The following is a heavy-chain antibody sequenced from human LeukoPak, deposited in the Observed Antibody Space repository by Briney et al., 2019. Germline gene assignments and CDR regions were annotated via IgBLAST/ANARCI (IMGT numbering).Heavy chain of an antibody. CDR1: GFSFSSYD. Sequence: GRSLRLSCAASGFSFSSYDMHWVRQAPGKGLEWVAVISYDGSNKYYADSVKGRFTISRDNSKNTLYLQMNSLRAEDTAVYYCAKDFGGEHDAFDIWGQGTMVTVSS. CDR2: ISYDGSNK. D-gene: IGHD2-15*01. CDR3: AKDFGGEHDAFDI. V-gene: IGHV3-30*18. J-gene: IGHJ3*02.